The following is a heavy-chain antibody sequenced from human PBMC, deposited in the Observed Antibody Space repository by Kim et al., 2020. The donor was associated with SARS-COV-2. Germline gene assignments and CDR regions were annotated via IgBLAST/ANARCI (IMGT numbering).Heavy chain of an antibody. Sequence: GASLRLSCSASGFTFGDYYMSWFRQPPGKGLEWVGFIRTAAHGGTPDYAASVKVRFTISRDDSNSIAYLQMDGLETEDTALYYCARGGYQFEAWGQGTLVTVSS. CDR3: ARGGYQFEA. CDR1: GFTFGDYY. V-gene: IGHV3-49*03. J-gene: IGHJ5*02. CDR2: IRTAAHGGTP. D-gene: IGHD2-15*01.